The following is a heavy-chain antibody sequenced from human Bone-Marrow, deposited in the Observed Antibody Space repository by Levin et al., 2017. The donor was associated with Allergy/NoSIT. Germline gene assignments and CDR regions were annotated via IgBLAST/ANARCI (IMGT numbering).Heavy chain of an antibody. D-gene: IGHD2-15*01. CDR3: ARTVIHCSGGSCYFYYYDYYMDV. V-gene: IGHV7-4-1*02. Sequence: VASVKVSCKASGYTFTSYAMNWVRQAPGQGLEWMGWINTNTGNPTYAQGFTGRFVFSLDTSVSTAYLQISSLKAEDTAVYYCARTVIHCSGGSCYFYYYDYYMDVWGKGTTVTVSS. J-gene: IGHJ6*03. CDR1: GYTFTSYA. CDR2: INTNTGNP.